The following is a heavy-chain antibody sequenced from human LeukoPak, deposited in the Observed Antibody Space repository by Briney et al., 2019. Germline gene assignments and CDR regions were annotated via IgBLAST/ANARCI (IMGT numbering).Heavy chain of an antibody. CDR2: ISGSGGST. CDR3: AKDYYDSSGYQSPFDY. J-gene: IGHJ4*02. Sequence: GGSLRLSCVASGFTFSSYAMSWVRQAPGKGLEWVSAISGSGGSTYYADSVKGRFTISRDNSKNTLYLQMNSLRAEDTAVYYCAKDYYDSSGYQSPFDYWGQGTLVTVSS. CDR1: GFTFSSYA. V-gene: IGHV3-23*01. D-gene: IGHD3-22*01.